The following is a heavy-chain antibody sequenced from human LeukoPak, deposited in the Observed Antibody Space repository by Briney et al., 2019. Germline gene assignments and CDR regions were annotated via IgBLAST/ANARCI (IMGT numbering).Heavy chain of an antibody. Sequence: GASVKVSCKASGYTFTSYDINWVRQATGQGLEWMGWMNPNSGNTGYAQKFQGRVTMTRNTSISTAYMELSSLRSEDTAVYYCARGDYDFWSGYYLPAPWGQGTLVTDSS. CDR2: MNPNSGNT. D-gene: IGHD3-3*01. V-gene: IGHV1-8*01. CDR1: GYTFTSYD. CDR3: ARGDYDFWSGYYLPAP. J-gene: IGHJ5*02.